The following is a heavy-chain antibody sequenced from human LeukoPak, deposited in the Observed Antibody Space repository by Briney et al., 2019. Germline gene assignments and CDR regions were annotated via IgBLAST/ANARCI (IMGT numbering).Heavy chain of an antibody. CDR1: GFTFSSYA. J-gene: IGHJ6*02. CDR3: ARSAYCSSTSCYLNYYYYGMDV. CDR2: ISGSGGST. V-gene: IGHV3-23*01. Sequence: GGSLRLSCAASGFTFSSYAMSWVRQAPGKGLEWVSAISGSGGSTYYADSVKGRFTISRDNSKNTLYLQMNSLRAEDTAVYYCARSAYCSSTSCYLNYYYYGMDVWGQGTTVTVSS. D-gene: IGHD2-2*01.